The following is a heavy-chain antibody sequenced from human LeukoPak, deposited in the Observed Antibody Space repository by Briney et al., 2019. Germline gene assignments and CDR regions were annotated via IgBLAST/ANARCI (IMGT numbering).Heavy chain of an antibody. J-gene: IGHJ6*03. V-gene: IGHV1-69*13. CDR3: ARGLYVSPLYYYYYYMDV. CDR2: IIPIFGTA. CDR1: GGTFSSYA. Sequence: SVKVACKASGGTFSSYAISWVRQAPGQGLEWMGGIIPIFGTANYAQKFQGRVTITADESTSTAYMELSSLRSEDTAVYYCARGLYVSPLYYYYYYMDVWGKGTTVTVSS. D-gene: IGHD5/OR15-5a*01.